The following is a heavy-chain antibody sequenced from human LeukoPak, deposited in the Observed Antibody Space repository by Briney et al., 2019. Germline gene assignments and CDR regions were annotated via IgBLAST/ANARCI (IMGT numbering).Heavy chain of an antibody. CDR2: ISTDGTTT. CDR3: ARSLGCSSGR. D-gene: IGHD2-2*01. CDR1: GFMFRSRW. J-gene: IGHJ4*02. V-gene: IGHV3-74*01. Sequence: GGSLRLSCAASGFMFRSRWMHWVRQVPGKGLVLVSHISTDGTTTNYADSVKGRFTISRDNAKDTIYLQMNSLRVEDTAVYFCARSLGCSSGRWGQGALVTVSS.